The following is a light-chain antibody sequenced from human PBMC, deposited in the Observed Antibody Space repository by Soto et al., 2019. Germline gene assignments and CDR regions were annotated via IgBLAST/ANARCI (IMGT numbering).Light chain of an antibody. CDR1: QTIYTH. J-gene: IGKJ5*01. CDR2: ATS. CDR3: QQSSSSPIT. Sequence: DIQMPQSPSSLSASVGDRVIITCRASQTIYTHLNWYQQKPGKAPKLLISATSFLQSGVPSRFSGSGSGTDFTLTINSLEPEDFATYYCQQSSSSPITFGQGTRLEIK. V-gene: IGKV1-39*01.